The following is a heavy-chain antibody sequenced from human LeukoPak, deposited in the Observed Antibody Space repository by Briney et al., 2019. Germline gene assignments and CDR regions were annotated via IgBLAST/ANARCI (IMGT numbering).Heavy chain of an antibody. CDR2: IIPILGIA. V-gene: IGHV1-69*16. J-gene: IGHJ4*02. D-gene: IGHD3-10*01. CDR1: GGTFSSYT. Sequence: SVKVSCKASGGTFSSYTISWVRQAPGQGLEWMGRIIPILGIANYAQKFQGRVTITTDESTSTAYMELSSLRSEDTAVYYCASDYYGSGSPPYFDYWGQGTLVTVSS. CDR3: ASDYYGSGSPPYFDY.